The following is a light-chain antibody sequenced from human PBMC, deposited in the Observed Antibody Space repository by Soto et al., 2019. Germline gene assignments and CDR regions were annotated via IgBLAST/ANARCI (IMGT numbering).Light chain of an antibody. V-gene: IGKV1-12*01. CDR3: QHANSFPLS. CDR1: QGISNW. Sequence: DIQMTQSPSSVSASVGDRVSITCRASQGISNWLAWYQQKPGRAPKLLIYTGSSLQSGVPSRFGVTGSWTEFTLTISTLQPADGATDYCQHANSFPLSIGRGTKVEIK. J-gene: IGKJ4*01. CDR2: TGS.